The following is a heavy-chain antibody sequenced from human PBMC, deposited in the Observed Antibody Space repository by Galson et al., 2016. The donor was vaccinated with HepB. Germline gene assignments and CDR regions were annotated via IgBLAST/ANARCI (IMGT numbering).Heavy chain of an antibody. D-gene: IGHD2-15*01. CDR2: INQDGNGK. CDR3: ATQYCSGGSCYSAAPGYWYFDL. CDR1: GLTFSSFW. J-gene: IGHJ2*01. V-gene: IGHV3-7*02. Sequence: SLRLSCAASGLTFSSFWMTWVRQAPGKGLEWVANINQDGNGKHHLDSVRGRFTISRDNAKNSLYLQINSLRAEDTAVYYCATQYCSGGSCYSAAPGYWYFDLWGRGTLVTVSS.